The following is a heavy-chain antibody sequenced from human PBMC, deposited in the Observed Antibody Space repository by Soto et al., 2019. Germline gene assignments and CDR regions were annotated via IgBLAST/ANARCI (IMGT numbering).Heavy chain of an antibody. V-gene: IGHV4-61*01. Sequence: PSETLSLTCTVSGGSVSARSYYWNWIRLPPGKGLQWIGYIFHSGNTNYNPSLKSRVTMSVDSSKSQISLSLSSVTAADTALYYCASFPQEMTKDHAFDIWGQGTMVTVSS. J-gene: IGHJ3*02. CDR1: GGSVSARSYY. CDR3: ASFPQEMTKDHAFDI. D-gene: IGHD4-17*01. CDR2: IFHSGNT.